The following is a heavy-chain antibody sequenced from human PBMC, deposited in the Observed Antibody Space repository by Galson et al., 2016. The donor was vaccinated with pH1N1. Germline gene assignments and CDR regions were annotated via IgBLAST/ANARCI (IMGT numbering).Heavy chain of an antibody. D-gene: IGHD6-6*01. CDR3: VNSIPVRPFGD. CDR1: GFTFSSYW. V-gene: IGHV3-7*01. Sequence: SLRLSCAASGFTFSSYWMSWVRQAPGKGLEWVANIKQDGSEKHYVDSVKGRFTISRDNAKNSLYLQMNSLRVEDTAVYFCVNSIPVRPFGDWGQGTLVTASS. J-gene: IGHJ1*01. CDR2: IKQDGSEK.